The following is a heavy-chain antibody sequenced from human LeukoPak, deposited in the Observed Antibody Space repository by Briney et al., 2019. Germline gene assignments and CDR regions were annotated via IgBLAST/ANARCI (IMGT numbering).Heavy chain of an antibody. CDR2: ISGSGGST. CDR1: GFTFSSYW. J-gene: IGHJ3*02. V-gene: IGHV3-23*01. D-gene: IGHD3-22*01. CDR3: ARYDSSGYYGAYAFDI. Sequence: GGSLRLSCAASGFTFSSYWMSWVRQAPGKGLEWVSAISGSGGSTYYADSVKGRFTISRDNSKNTLYLQMNSLRAEDTAVYYCARYDSSGYYGAYAFDIWGQGTMVTVSS.